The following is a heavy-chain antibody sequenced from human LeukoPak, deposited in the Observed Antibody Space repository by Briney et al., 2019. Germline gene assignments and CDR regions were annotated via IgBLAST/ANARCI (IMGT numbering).Heavy chain of an antibody. V-gene: IGHV4-59*12. J-gene: IGHJ4*02. CDR3: ARALDSSGYYFHIQSFDY. D-gene: IGHD3-22*01. CDR1: GGSISSYY. CDR2: IYYSGST. Sequence: SETLSLTCTVSGGSISSYYWSWIRRPPGKGLEWIGYIYYSGSTNYNPSLKSRVTISVDTSKNQFSLKLSSVTAADTAVYYCARALDSSGYYFHIQSFDYWGQGTLVTVSS.